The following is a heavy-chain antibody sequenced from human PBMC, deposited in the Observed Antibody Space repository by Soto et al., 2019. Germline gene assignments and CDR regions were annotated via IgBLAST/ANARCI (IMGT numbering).Heavy chain of an antibody. CDR1: GGTFSSYA. D-gene: IGHD1-26*01. Sequence: QVQLVQSGAEVKKPGSSVKVSCKASGGTFSSYAISWVRQAPGQGLEWMGGIIPIFGTANYAQKFQGRVTIAADESTSTAYMGLSSLRSEDTAVYYCARDSLAGGSYSFLDAFDIWGQGTMVTVSS. CDR3: ARDSLAGGSYSFLDAFDI. V-gene: IGHV1-69*01. J-gene: IGHJ3*02. CDR2: IIPIFGTA.